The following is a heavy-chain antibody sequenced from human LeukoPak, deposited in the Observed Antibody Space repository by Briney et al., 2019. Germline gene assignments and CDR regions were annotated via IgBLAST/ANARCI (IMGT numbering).Heavy chain of an antibody. CDR1: GGSFSGYY. D-gene: IGHD2-2*01. Sequence: PSETLSLTCAVYGGSFSGYYWSWIRQPPGKGLEWIGEINHSGSTNYNPSLKSRVTISVDTSKNQFSLKLSSVTAADTAVYYCARGLYCSSTSCPIGWWFSYYGMDVWGQGTTVTVSS. CDR2: INHSGST. V-gene: IGHV4-34*01. CDR3: ARGLYCSSTSCPIGWWFSYYGMDV. J-gene: IGHJ6*02.